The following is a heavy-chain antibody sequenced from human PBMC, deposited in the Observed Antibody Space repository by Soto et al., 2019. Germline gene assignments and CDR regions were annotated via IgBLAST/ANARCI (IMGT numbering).Heavy chain of an antibody. Sequence: SGPTLVKPTQTLTLTCTFSGFSLSTSGVGVGWIRQPPGKALEWLALIYWDDDKRYSPSLKSRLTITKDTSKNQGVLTMTNMDPVDTATYYCAHRKGGWAGGADFWSGYDAFDIWGQGTMVTVSS. CDR2: IYWDDDK. CDR1: GFSLSTSGVG. V-gene: IGHV2-5*02. D-gene: IGHD3-3*01. J-gene: IGHJ3*02. CDR3: AHRKGGWAGGADFWSGYDAFDI.